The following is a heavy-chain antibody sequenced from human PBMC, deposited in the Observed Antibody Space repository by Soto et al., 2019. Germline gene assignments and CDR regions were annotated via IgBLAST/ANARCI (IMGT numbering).Heavy chain of an antibody. CDR3: ARERADYYDSSGRSSASAVDY. Sequence: QVQLQESGPGLVKPSQTLSLTCTVSGGSISSGGYYWSWIRQHPGKGLEWLGYIYYSGSTYYNPSLKSRVTISVDTSKNQFSLKLSSVTAADTAVYYCARERADYYDSSGRSSASAVDYWGQGTLVTVSS. J-gene: IGHJ4*02. V-gene: IGHV4-31*03. D-gene: IGHD3-22*01. CDR1: GGSISSGGYY. CDR2: IYYSGST.